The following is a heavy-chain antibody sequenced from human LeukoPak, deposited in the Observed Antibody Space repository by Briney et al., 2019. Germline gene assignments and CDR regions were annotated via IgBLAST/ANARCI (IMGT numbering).Heavy chain of an antibody. CDR1: GGSISSSSYY. CDR2: IYYSGNT. Sequence: SETLSLTCTVSGGSISSSSYYWGWIRQPPGKGLEWIGSIYYSGNTYYNASLKSQVSISIDTSKNQFSLRLTSVTAADTAVYYCARGRRAAGRRYYFDYWGQGTLVTVSS. V-gene: IGHV4-39*01. D-gene: IGHD6-13*01. CDR3: ARGRRAAGRRYYFDY. J-gene: IGHJ4*02.